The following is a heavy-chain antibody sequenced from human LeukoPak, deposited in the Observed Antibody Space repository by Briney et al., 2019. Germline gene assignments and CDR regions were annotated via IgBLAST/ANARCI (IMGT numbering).Heavy chain of an antibody. Sequence: GRSLRLSCAASGFTFSTYGMHWVRQAPGRGLEWVALISYDGSNKYYADSVKGRFTISRDNSKNTQYLQMNSLRAEDTAVYYCAKDYKGYDILTGYHEVDAFDIWGQGTMVTVSS. J-gene: IGHJ3*02. V-gene: IGHV3-30*18. CDR2: ISYDGSNK. CDR3: AKDYKGYDILTGYHEVDAFDI. D-gene: IGHD3-9*01. CDR1: GFTFSTYG.